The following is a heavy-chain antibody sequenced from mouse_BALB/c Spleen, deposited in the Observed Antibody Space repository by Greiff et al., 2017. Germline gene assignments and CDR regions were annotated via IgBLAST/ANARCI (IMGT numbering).Heavy chain of an antibody. Sequence: EVQLVESGGGLVKPGGSLKLSCAASGFTFSSYAMSWVRQTPEKRLEWVATISSGGSYTYYPDSVKGRFTISRDNAKNTLYLQMSSLRSEDTAMYYCARRREGAYAMDYWGQGTSVTVSS. CDR1: GFTFSSYA. CDR3: ARRREGAYAMDY. CDR2: ISSGGSYT. V-gene: IGHV5-9-3*01. J-gene: IGHJ4*01.